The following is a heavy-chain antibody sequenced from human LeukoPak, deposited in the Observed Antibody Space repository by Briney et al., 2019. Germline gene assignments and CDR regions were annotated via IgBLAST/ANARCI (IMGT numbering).Heavy chain of an antibody. CDR2: ISRTSSYI. V-gene: IGHV3-21*01. J-gene: IGHJ4*02. CDR1: RFTFSSYS. Sequence: PGGSLRLSCAASRFTFSSYSMNWVRQAPGKGLEWVSSISRTSSYIYYADSVKGRFTISRDNAKNSLYLQMNSLRAEDTAVYYCARGVGDYYDSSGYYYGGDYWGQGTLVTVSS. D-gene: IGHD3-22*01. CDR3: ARGVGDYYDSSGYYYGGDY.